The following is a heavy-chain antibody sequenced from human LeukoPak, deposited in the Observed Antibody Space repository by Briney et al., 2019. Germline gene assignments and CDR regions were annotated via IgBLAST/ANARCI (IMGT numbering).Heavy chain of an antibody. CDR2: ISGSGGST. CDR3: AKDPSRGAVTWGAFDI. CDR1: GFTFSTYA. J-gene: IGHJ3*02. Sequence: GGSLRLSCAASGFTFSTYAMSWVRQAPGKGLEWVSLISGSGGSTYYADSVKGRFTFSRDNSKSTLYLQMNSLRAEDTAVYYCAKDPSRGAVTWGAFDIWGQGTMVTVSS. D-gene: IGHD3-10*01. V-gene: IGHV3-23*01.